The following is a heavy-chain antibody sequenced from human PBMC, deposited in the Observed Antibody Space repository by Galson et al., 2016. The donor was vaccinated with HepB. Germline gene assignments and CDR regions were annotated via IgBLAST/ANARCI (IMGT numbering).Heavy chain of an antibody. CDR1: GGSTRSDY. CDR3: VRGGSGWYLFGMDV. V-gene: IGHV4-59*01. CDR2: MYYSGTT. J-gene: IGHJ6*02. D-gene: IGHD6-19*01. Sequence: SETLSLTCTVSGGSTRSDYWSWVRQSPGRGLEWIGCMYYSGTTYYNPSLQSRVSISRGTSENQFSLHVFSVTAADTAVYFCVRGGSGWYLFGMDVWGQGTTVTVSS.